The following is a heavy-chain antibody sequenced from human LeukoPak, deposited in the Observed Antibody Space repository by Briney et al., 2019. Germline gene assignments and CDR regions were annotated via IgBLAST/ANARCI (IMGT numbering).Heavy chain of an antibody. CDR2: IRQDGSEQ. CDR3: ARVAVIYYYYMEV. J-gene: IGHJ6*03. Sequence: GGTLRLSCAASGFTFSTYWMSWVRQAPGKGLEWAANIRQDGSEQYYVDSVKGRFTISRDNAKHSLFLQMNSLRAEDTAVYYCARVAVIYYYYMEVWGKGTTVTVSS. V-gene: IGHV3-7*01. D-gene: IGHD2/OR15-2a*01. CDR1: GFTFSTYW.